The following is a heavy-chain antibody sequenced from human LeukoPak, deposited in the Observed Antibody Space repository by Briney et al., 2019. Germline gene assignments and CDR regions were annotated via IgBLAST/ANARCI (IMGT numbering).Heavy chain of an antibody. Sequence: GRSLRLSCAASGFTFSSYGMHWVRQAPGKGLEWVAAISYDGSNKYYADSVKGRFTISRDNSKNTLYLQMNSLRAEDTAVYYCANLLVVWGQGTLVTVSS. J-gene: IGHJ4*02. V-gene: IGHV3-30*18. D-gene: IGHD2-2*01. CDR2: ISYDGSNK. CDR3: ANLLVV. CDR1: GFTFSSYG.